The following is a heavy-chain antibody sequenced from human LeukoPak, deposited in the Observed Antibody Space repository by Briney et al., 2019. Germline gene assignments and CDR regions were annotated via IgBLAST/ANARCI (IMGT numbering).Heavy chain of an antibody. J-gene: IGHJ6*04. CDR3: ARVIGPVGELLGIYYYYGMDV. D-gene: IGHD3-10*01. CDR1: GGTFSSYA. V-gene: IGHV1-69*13. CDR2: IIPIFGTA. Sequence: GASVKVSCKASGGTFSSYAISWVRQAPGQGLEWMGGIIPIFGTANYAQKFQGRVTITADESTSTAYMELSSLRSEDTAVYYCARVIGPVGELLGIYYYYGMDVWAKGPRSPSPQ.